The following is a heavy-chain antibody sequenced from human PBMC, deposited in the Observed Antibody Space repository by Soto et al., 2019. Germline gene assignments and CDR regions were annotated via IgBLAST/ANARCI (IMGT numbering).Heavy chain of an antibody. CDR2: IYYSENT. CDR3: ASGYSSRLFDY. CDR1: GGSISSGGYS. D-gene: IGHD6-13*01. V-gene: IGHV4-61*08. J-gene: IGHJ4*02. Sequence: PSETLSLTCAVSGGSISSGGYSWSWIRQPPGKGLEWIGYIYYSENTNYNPSLKSRVTISVDTSKNQFSLELSSVTAADTAVYYCASGYSSRLFDYWGQGTPVTVSS.